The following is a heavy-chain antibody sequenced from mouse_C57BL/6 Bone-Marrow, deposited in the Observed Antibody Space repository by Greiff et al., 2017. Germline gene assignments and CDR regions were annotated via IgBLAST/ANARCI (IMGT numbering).Heavy chain of an antibody. CDR3: TREDYYGSYAMDY. Sequence: EVKLVESGEGLVKPGGSLKLSCAASGFTFSSYAMSWVRQTPEKRLEWVAYISSGGDYIYYADTVKGRFTISRDNARNTLYLQMSSLKSEDTAMYYCTREDYYGSYAMDYWGQGTSVTVSS. CDR1: GFTFSSYA. CDR2: ISSGGDYI. J-gene: IGHJ4*01. V-gene: IGHV5-9-1*02. D-gene: IGHD1-1*01.